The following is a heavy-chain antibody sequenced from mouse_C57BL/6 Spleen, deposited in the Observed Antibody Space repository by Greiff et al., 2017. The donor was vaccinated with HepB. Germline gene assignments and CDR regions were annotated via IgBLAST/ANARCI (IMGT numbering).Heavy chain of an antibody. CDR3: ASYDMDY. CDR2: IDPSDSYT. CDR1: GYTFTSYW. Sequence: QVHVKQPGAELVKPGASVKLSCKASGYTFTSYWMQWVKQRPGQGLEWIGEIDPSDSYTNYNQKFKGKATLTVDTSSSAAYMQLSSLTSEDSAVYYCASYDMDYWGQGTSVTVSS. V-gene: IGHV1-50*01. J-gene: IGHJ4*01.